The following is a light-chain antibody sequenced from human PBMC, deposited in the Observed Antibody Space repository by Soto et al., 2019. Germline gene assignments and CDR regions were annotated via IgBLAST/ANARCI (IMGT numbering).Light chain of an antibody. CDR3: QQYNNWPRT. V-gene: IGKV3-15*01. CDR2: GAS. CDR1: QSVSIN. Sequence: IVMTQAAAPLSVSPGERATLSCKASQSVSINLAWYQQKPGQAPRLIIYGASSRATGIPARFSGSGSGTEFTLTISSLQSEDSAVYFCQQYNNWPRTFRQGTKVAI. J-gene: IGKJ1*01.